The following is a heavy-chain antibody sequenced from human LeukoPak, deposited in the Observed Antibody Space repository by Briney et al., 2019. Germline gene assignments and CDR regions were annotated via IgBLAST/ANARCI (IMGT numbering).Heavy chain of an antibody. D-gene: IGHD2-15*01. CDR3: ARKEMVAATPTYYYYYGMDV. CDR2: INHSGST. Sequence: PSETLSLTYAVSGGSFSGYYWSWIRQPPGKGLEWIGEINHSGSTNYNPSLKSRVTISVDTSKNQFSLKLSSVTAADTAVYYCARKEMVAATPTYYYYYGMDVWGQGTTVTVSS. V-gene: IGHV4-34*01. CDR1: GGSFSGYY. J-gene: IGHJ6*02.